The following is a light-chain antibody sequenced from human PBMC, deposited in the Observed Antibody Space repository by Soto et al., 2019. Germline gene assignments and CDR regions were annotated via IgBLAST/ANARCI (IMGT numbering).Light chain of an antibody. V-gene: IGLV2-14*01. CDR1: SSDVGSFDS. CDR3: SSLTTSSTLV. CDR2: DVS. Sequence: QSALTQPASVSGSPGQPITISCTGTSSDVGSFDSVAWYQHNPGKAPKLMIYDVSNRPSGVSSRFSGSKSGNTASLSISGLQTEDEANYYCSSLTTSSTLVFGTGTKVTVL. J-gene: IGLJ1*01.